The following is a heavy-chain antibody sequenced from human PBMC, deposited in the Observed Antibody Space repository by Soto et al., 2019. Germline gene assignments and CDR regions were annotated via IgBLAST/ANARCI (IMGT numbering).Heavy chain of an antibody. CDR1: GYIFTNHY. D-gene: IGHD3-22*01. CDR3: ARADYYDSRGFYYDN. Sequence: QVQLVQSGAEVKKPGASVKVSCKASGYIFTNHYIHWVRQAPGQGLEWMGIINPSGGSTNYLQKCQGRVTMTRDSSTCTVYMELSSLRSEDTAVYFCARADYYDSRGFYYDNWGQGTLVTFSS. J-gene: IGHJ4*02. V-gene: IGHV1-46*01. CDR2: INPSGGST.